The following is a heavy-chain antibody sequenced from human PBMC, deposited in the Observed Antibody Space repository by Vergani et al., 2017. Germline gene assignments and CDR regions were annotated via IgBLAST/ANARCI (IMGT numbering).Heavy chain of an antibody. V-gene: IGHV1-69*02. CDR3: ATQYYYDSSGYGAYYGMDV. CDR2: IIPILGIA. D-gene: IGHD3-22*01. CDR1: GGTFSSYT. Sequence: QVQLVQSGAEVKKPGSSVKVSCKASGGTFSSYTISWVRQYPGQGLEWMGRIIPILGIANYAQKFQGRVTITADKSTSTAYMELSSLRSEDTAVYYCATQYYYDSSGYGAYYGMDVWGQGTTVTVSS. J-gene: IGHJ6*02.